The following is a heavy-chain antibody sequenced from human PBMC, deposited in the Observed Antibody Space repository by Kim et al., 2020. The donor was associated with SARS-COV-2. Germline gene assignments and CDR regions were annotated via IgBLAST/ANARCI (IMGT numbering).Heavy chain of an antibody. V-gene: IGHV3-33*01. D-gene: IGHD6-6*01. Sequence: GGSLRLSCAASGFTFSSYGMHWVRQAPGKGLEWVAVIWYDGSNKYYADSVKGRFTISRDNSKNTLYLQMNSLRAEDTAVYYCARAPYSSSSRYYYYGMDVWGQGTTVTVSS. CDR3: ARAPYSSSSRYYYYGMDV. J-gene: IGHJ6*02. CDR1: GFTFSSYG. CDR2: IWYDGSNK.